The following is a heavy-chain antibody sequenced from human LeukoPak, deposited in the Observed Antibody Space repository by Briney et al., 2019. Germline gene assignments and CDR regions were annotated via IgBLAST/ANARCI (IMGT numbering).Heavy chain of an antibody. J-gene: IGHJ5*02. CDR1: GGTFSSYA. CDR3: ASNSRECRGGSCYSAAWFDP. Sequence: GASVKVSCKASGGTFSSYAINWVRQAPGQGLEWMGGIIPILGTANYAQKFQDRVTITADESTNTAYMELRSLRSEDTAVYYCASNSRECRGGSCYSAAWFDPWGHGTLITVSS. CDR2: IIPILGTA. D-gene: IGHD2-15*01. V-gene: IGHV1-69*13.